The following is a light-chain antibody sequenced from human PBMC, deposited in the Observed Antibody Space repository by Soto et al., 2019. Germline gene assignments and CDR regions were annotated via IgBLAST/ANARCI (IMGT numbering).Light chain of an antibody. CDR1: QSVTSSY. J-gene: IGKJ4*01. V-gene: IGKV3-20*01. Sequence: EIVLTQSPGTLSLSPGERATLSCRASQSVTSSYLAWYQQKPGQAPRLLIYGASSSTTGIADRFSGSGSGTDFTLTISRLEPEDFAVYYCQQYGSSPAFGGGTKVEIK. CDR2: GAS. CDR3: QQYGSSPA.